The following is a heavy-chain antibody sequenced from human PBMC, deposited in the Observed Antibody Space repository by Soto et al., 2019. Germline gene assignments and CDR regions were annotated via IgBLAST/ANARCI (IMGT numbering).Heavy chain of an antibody. Sequence: QVQLQESGPGLVKPSETLSLTCTVSGGSISSYYWSWIRQPPGKGLEWIGYIFYSGSTNYNPSLKSRVTISVDTSKNHFSLKLSSVTAADTAVYYCARLYGLDAFDFWGQGTMVTVSS. CDR1: GGSISSYY. V-gene: IGHV4-59*08. CDR3: ARLYGLDAFDF. D-gene: IGHD3-16*02. J-gene: IGHJ3*01. CDR2: IFYSGST.